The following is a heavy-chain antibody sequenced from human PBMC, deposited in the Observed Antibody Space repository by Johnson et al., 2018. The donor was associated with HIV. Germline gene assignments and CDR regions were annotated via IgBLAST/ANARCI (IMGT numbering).Heavy chain of an antibody. CDR3: AKVGLGHRNGFDI. J-gene: IGHJ3*02. Sequence: QVQLVESGGGVVQPGGSLRLSCAASGFSFSTYDVHWVRQAPGKGLEWVAFIRYDGNNKFYADSVKGRFTISRDNAKNTLYLQMNSLRSEDTAIYYCAKVGLGHRNGFDIWGQGTVVSVSS. CDR1: GFSFSTYD. V-gene: IGHV3-30*02. CDR2: IRYDGNNK. D-gene: IGHD2-15*01.